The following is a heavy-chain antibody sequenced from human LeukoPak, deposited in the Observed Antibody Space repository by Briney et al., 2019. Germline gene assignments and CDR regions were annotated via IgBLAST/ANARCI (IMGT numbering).Heavy chain of an antibody. CDR2: ISAYNGNT. V-gene: IGHV1-18*01. CDR3: ARDLLAAAARGLFDY. CDR1: GYTFTSYG. Sequence: ASVTVSFKASGYTFTSYGISWVRQAPGQGLEWMGWISAYNGNTNYAQKLQGRVTMTTDTSTSTAYMELRSLRSDDTAVYYCARDLLAAAARGLFDYWGQGTLVTVSS. J-gene: IGHJ4*02. D-gene: IGHD6-13*01.